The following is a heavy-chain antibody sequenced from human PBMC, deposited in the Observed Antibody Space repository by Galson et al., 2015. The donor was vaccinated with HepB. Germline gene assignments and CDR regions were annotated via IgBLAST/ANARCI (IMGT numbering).Heavy chain of an antibody. Sequence: SVKVSCKASGYTFTGYYMHWVRQAPGQGLEWMGWNNPNSGGTNYAQKFQGRVTMTRDTSISTAYMELSRLRSDDTAVYYCARDVVYCSSTSCYTMPAFDIWGQGTMVTVSS. CDR2: NNPNSGGT. CDR1: GYTFTGYY. J-gene: IGHJ3*02. V-gene: IGHV1-2*02. CDR3: ARDVVYCSSTSCYTMPAFDI. D-gene: IGHD2-2*02.